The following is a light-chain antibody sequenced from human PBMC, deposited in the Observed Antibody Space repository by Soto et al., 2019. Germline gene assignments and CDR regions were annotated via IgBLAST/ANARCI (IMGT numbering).Light chain of an antibody. CDR3: HQYNSYPWT. CDR1: QSISSW. CDR2: KAS. Sequence: DTQLTQSPSTLSAFVGDRVTITCRASQSISSWLAWYQQKPGKAPKLLIYKASSSESGVPLRFSGSGTGTEFTLTISSLQPEDFATYFCHQYNSYPWTFGQGTKVEIK. V-gene: IGKV1-5*03. J-gene: IGKJ1*01.